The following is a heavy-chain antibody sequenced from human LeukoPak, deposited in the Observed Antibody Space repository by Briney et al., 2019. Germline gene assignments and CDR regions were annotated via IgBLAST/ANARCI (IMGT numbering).Heavy chain of an antibody. J-gene: IGHJ6*03. CDR3: ARDRSITGILYCMDV. CDR1: GYTFTSYG. Sequence: GASVKVSCKASGYTFTSYGISWVRQAPGQGLEWMGWISAYNGNTNYAQKLQGRVTMTTDTSTSTAYMELRSLRSDDTAVYYCARDRSITGILYCMDVWGKGTTVTVSS. D-gene: IGHD1-20*01. V-gene: IGHV1-18*01. CDR2: ISAYNGNT.